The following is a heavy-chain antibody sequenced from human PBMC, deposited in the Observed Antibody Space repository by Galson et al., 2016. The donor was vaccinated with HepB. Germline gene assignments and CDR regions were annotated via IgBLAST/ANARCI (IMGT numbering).Heavy chain of an antibody. J-gene: IGHJ5*02. Sequence: SLRLSCAASGFTVSSNYINWVRQAPGKGLEWVSVIYSGGRTFYADSVKGRFSISRHNSKNTVYLQMNSLRAEDTAVYYCARVEFDPWGQGTLVTVSS. CDR1: GFTVSSNY. CDR3: ARVEFDP. CDR2: IYSGGRT. V-gene: IGHV3-53*04.